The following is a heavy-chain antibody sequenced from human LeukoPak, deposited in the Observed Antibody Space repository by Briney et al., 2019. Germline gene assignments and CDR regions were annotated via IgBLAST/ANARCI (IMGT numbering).Heavy chain of an antibody. Sequence: SETLSLTCTVSGGSISSSSYYWGWIRQPAGKGLEWIGRIYTSGSTNYNPSLKSRVTISVDTSKNQFSLKLSSVTAADTAVYYCASLGHSSSWVDYWGQGTLVTVSS. D-gene: IGHD6-13*01. CDR3: ASLGHSSSWVDY. J-gene: IGHJ4*02. CDR1: GGSISSSSYY. CDR2: IYTSGST. V-gene: IGHV4-61*02.